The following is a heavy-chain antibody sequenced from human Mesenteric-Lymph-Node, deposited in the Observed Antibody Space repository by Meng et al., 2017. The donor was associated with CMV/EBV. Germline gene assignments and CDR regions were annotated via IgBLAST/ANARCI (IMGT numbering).Heavy chain of an antibody. CDR1: GFSVSYNY. CDR2: ISSGGTT. D-gene: IGHD3-10*01. CDR3: ARSSVRGADKADH. V-gene: IGHV3-53*01. J-gene: IGHJ4*02. Sequence: GESLKISCVTSGFSVSYNYMAWVRQAPGKGLECVSAISSGGTTKYADSVKGRFTISRDNSKNTLYLQMNSLRAEDTAVYYCARSSVRGADKADHWGQGTLVTVSS.